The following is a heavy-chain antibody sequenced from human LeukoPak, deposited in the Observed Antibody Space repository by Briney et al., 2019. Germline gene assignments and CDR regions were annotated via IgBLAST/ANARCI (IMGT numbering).Heavy chain of an antibody. J-gene: IGHJ4*02. Sequence: GGSLRLSCAASGFTFSSYAMHWVRQAPGKGLEWVAVISYDGSNKYYADSVKGRFTISRDNSKNTLYLQMNSLSTEDTAVYYCAKTTTGYSSGRYPGWPVDYWGQGTLVTVSS. V-gene: IGHV3-30*04. D-gene: IGHD6-19*01. CDR1: GFTFSSYA. CDR2: ISYDGSNK. CDR3: AKTTTGYSSGRYPGWPVDY.